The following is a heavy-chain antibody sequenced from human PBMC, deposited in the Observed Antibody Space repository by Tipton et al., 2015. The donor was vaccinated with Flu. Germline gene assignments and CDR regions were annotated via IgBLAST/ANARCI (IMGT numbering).Heavy chain of an antibody. J-gene: IGHJ4*02. CDR3: ARDGAGTPY. V-gene: IGHV4-59*01. CDR2: IYYSGST. Sequence: GLVKPSETLSLTCTVSGGSISSYYWSWIRQPPGKRLEWNGYIYYSGSTNYNPSLKSRVTISVDTSKNQFYLKLSSVTAADTAVYYCARDGAGTPYWCQGTLVTVST. D-gene: IGHD6-19*01. CDR1: GGSISSYY.